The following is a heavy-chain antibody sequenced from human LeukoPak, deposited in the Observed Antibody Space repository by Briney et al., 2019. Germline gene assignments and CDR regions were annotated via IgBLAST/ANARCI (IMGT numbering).Heavy chain of an antibody. CDR3: ARSPLLYCSSTSCYRLHCFDL. CDR2: IIPIFGTA. V-gene: IGHV1-69*13. CDR1: GGTFSSYA. J-gene: IGHJ5*02. Sequence: ASVKVSCKASGGTFSSYAISWVRQAPGQGLEWMGGIIPIFGTANYAQKFQGRVTITGDESTSTAYMELSSLRSEDTAVYYCARSPLLYCSSTSCYRLHCFDLWGQGTLVTVSS. D-gene: IGHD2-2*02.